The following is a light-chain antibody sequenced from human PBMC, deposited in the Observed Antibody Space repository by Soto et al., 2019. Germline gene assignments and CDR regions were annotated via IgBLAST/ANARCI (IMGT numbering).Light chain of an antibody. Sequence: IVLTQSPGTLSLSPGERATLSCRASQSVSSTYLAWYQQKPGQAPRLLIYGASSRATGVPDRISDSGSGTDFTLTISRLDPEDFAVYYCHHYGSSPFTFGQGTKVEI. CDR1: QSVSSTY. J-gene: IGKJ2*01. CDR3: HHYGSSPFT. CDR2: GAS. V-gene: IGKV3-20*01.